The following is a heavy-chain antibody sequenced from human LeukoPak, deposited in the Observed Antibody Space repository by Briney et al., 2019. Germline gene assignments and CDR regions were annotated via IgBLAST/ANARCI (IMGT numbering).Heavy chain of an antibody. V-gene: IGHV3-74*01. CDR1: VFPYRRCR. J-gene: IGHJ4*02. CDR2: IKGDGSDI. CDR3: TRDLEFGGYSNFDH. Sequence: GGPLTLSCTACVFPYRRCREHGLRQAPGKGLVWVSRIKGDGSDIIYADSVMDRFTISRDNAKNTLYLQMNSLRAEDTSVYYCTRDLEFGGYSNFDHWGQGTLVTVSS. D-gene: IGHD4-23*01.